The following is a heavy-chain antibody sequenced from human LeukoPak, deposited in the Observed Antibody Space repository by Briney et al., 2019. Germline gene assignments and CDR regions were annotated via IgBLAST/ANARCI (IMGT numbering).Heavy chain of an antibody. CDR2: FDPEDGET. V-gene: IGHV1-24*01. CDR3: ATNLPYYYDSSGYYYDEYFQH. Sequence: ASVKVSCKVSGYTLTELSMHWVRPAPGKGLAWMGGFDPEDGETIYAQKFQGRVTMTEDTSTDTAYMELSSLRSEDTAVYYCATNLPYYYDSSGYYYDEYFQHWGQGTLVTVSS. D-gene: IGHD3-22*01. J-gene: IGHJ1*01. CDR1: GYTLTELS.